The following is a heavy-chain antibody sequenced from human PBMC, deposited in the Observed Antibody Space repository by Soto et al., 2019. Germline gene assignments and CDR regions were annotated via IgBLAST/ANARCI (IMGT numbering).Heavy chain of an antibody. V-gene: IGHV1-46*01. CDR1: CYTFTSYY. CDR2: MNPSGGST. D-gene: IGHD3-22*01. J-gene: IGHJ4*02. Sequence: GASVKVSCKASCYTFTSYYMHWVRQAPGQGLELIGIMNPSGGSTSYAQKFQGRVTMTRDTSPSTVYMELSSLKSEDAAVYYCWRAADYVSSGYYSSPPDYWGQETLFTVSS. CDR3: WRAADYVSSGYYSSPPDY.